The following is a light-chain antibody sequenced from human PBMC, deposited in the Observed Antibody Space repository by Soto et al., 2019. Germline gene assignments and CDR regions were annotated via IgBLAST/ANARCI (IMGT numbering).Light chain of an antibody. CDR3: QQYYLTPLT. J-gene: IGKJ4*01. CDR2: WAS. CDR1: QRGLSSSSNRNY. V-gene: IGKV4-1*01. Sequence: DIVLTQSPDSLAVSLGERATINCKSSQRGLSSSSNRNYLAWYQQRPGQPPKLLIYWASTRESGVPDRFSGSGSGTDFTLTITTLQAEDVAVYYCQQYYLTPLTFGGGTKVEIK.